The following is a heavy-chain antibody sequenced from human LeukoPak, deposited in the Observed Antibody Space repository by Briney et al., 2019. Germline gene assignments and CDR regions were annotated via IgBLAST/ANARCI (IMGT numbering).Heavy chain of an antibody. CDR2: ISSSSSYI. J-gene: IGHJ4*02. V-gene: IGHV3-21*01. Sequence: GGSLRLSCAASGFTFSSYSMNWVRQAPGKGLEWVSSISSSSSYIYYADSVKGRFTISRDNAKNSLYLQMNSLRAEDTAVYYCARFSSWYLGSDYWGQGTLVTVSS. D-gene: IGHD6-13*01. CDR3: ARFSSWYLGSDY. CDR1: GFTFSSYS.